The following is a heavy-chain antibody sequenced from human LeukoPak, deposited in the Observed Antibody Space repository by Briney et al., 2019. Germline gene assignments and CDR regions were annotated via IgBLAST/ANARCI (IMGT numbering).Heavy chain of an antibody. V-gene: IGHV5-51*01. CDR1: GYHFTNYC. J-gene: IGHJ4*02. CDR3: ARATGIALRPPY. CDR2: IYPGDSKT. D-gene: IGHD6-6*01. Sequence: LGGSLKTSCKVLGYHFTNYCIAWVRPIPGKGREWMGHIYPGDSKTRYSPSSQRQVTISVDKSISTAYLQWSGLKASDTAMYYCARATGIALRPPYGGQGTLVTVSS.